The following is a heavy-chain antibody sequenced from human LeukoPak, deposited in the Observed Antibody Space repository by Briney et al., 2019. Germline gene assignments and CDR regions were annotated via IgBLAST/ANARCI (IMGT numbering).Heavy chain of an antibody. CDR3: ARVVVGDDFWSGHRWEWFDP. Sequence: ASVKVSCKASGYTFTSYGISWVRQAPGQGLEWMGWISAYNGNTNYAQKLQGRVTMTTDTSTSTAYMELRSLRSDDTAVYYCARVVVGDDFWSGHRWEWFDPWGQGTLVTVSS. V-gene: IGHV1-18*01. D-gene: IGHD3-3*01. CDR1: GYTFTSYG. CDR2: ISAYNGNT. J-gene: IGHJ5*02.